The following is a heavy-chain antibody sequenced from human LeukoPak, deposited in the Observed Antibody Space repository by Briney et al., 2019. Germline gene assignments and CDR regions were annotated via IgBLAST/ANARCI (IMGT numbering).Heavy chain of an antibody. CDR1: GYIFTSYD. CDR2: MNPNSGNT. V-gene: IGHV1-8*01. Sequence: ASVKVSCKASGYIFTSYDINWVRQATGQGLEWMGWMNPNSGNTGYAQKFQGRVTMTRNTSISTAYMELSSLRSEDTAVYYCAGAFTPSDAFDIWGQGTMVTVSS. CDR3: AGAFTPSDAFDI. J-gene: IGHJ3*02. D-gene: IGHD2-15*01.